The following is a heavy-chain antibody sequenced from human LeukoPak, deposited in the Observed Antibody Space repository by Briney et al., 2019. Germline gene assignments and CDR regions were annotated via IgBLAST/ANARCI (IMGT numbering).Heavy chain of an antibody. J-gene: IGHJ4*02. CDR3: AALHNSAWNEFY. CDR1: GFTFDSYA. D-gene: IGHD6-19*01. Sequence: QTGGSLRLSCTASGFTFDSYAMSWVRQAPGKGLEWVSSISGGSEDTYFADSVKGRFTISRDSSKNTLYLQMNSLRGEDTAVYYCAALHNSAWNEFYWGQGTLVTVSS. CDR2: ISGGSEDT. V-gene: IGHV3-23*01.